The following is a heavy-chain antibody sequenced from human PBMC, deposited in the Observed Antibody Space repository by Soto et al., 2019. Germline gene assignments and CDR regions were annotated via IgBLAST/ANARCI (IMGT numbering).Heavy chain of an antibody. CDR1: SGSISSSNW. CDR3: VGFGRDCSSTSCDWSYGYMDV. J-gene: IGHJ6*03. V-gene: IGHV4-4*02. CDR2: IYHSGST. D-gene: IGHD2-2*01. Sequence: QVQLQESGPGLVKPSGTLSLTCAVSSGSISSSNWWSWVRQPPGKGLEWIGEIYHSGSTNYNPSLKSRVTISVDKSKNQFSLKLSSVTAADTAVYYCVGFGRDCSSTSCDWSYGYMDVWGKGTTVTVSS.